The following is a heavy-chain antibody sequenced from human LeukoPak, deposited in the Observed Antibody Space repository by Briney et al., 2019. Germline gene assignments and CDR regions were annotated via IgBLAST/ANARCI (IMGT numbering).Heavy chain of an antibody. CDR3: AKVPPLRLGELSLYFDY. V-gene: IGHV3-23*01. J-gene: IGHJ4*02. CDR1: GFTFRSYA. CDR2: ISVSGGST. D-gene: IGHD3-16*02. Sequence: GGSLRLSGAAPGFTFRSYAMSGFRQAPGKGREWVSAISVSGGSTYYAASVKGRFTISRDNSKNTLYLQMNSLRAEDTAVYYCAKVPPLRLGELSLYFDYWGQGTLVTVSS.